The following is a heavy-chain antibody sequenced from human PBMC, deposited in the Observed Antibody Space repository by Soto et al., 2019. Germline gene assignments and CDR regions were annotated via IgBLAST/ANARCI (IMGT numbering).Heavy chain of an antibody. J-gene: IGHJ4*02. Sequence: SETLSLTCTVSGGSISSSSYYWGWIRQPPGKGLEWIGYIYYSGSTNYNPSLKSRVTISVDTSKNQFSLKLSSVTAADTAVYYCARKLVVIDYWGQGTLVTVSS. CDR2: IYYSGST. CDR1: GGSISSSSYY. D-gene: IGHD3-22*01. V-gene: IGHV4-61*05. CDR3: ARKLVVIDY.